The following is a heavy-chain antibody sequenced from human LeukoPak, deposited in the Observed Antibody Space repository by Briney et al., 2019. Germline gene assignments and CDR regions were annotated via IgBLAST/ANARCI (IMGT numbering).Heavy chain of an antibody. CDR3: AGDLQVSGHYNYYLDV. Sequence: ASVTVSFMASGYTFTNYGISWVRQAPGQGPEWMGWISVYKGKTKYLQRLQGRVTITRDTSASQAFVETRSLKSDDPAVFSCAGDLQVSGHYNYYLDVWGKGTTVTVSS. J-gene: IGHJ6*03. V-gene: IGHV1-18*01. CDR2: ISVYKGKT. CDR1: GYTFTNYG. D-gene: IGHD6-19*01.